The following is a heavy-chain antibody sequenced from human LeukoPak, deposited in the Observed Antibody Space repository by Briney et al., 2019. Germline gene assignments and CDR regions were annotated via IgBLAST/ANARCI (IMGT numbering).Heavy chain of an antibody. J-gene: IGHJ4*02. CDR2: ISSSSSYT. D-gene: IGHD5-24*01. CDR1: GFTFSDYY. Sequence: GGSLRLSCAASGFTFSDYYMSWIRQAPGKGLEGVSYISSSSSYTNYADSVKGRFTISRDNAKNSLYLQMNSLRAEDTAVYYCARNRDGYLPFDYWGQGTLVTASS. CDR3: ARNRDGYLPFDY. V-gene: IGHV3-11*06.